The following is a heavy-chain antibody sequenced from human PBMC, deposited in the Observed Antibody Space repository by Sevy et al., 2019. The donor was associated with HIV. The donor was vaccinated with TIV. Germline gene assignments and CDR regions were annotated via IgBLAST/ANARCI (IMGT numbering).Heavy chain of an antibody. D-gene: IGHD2-15*01. Sequence: GESLKISCKGSGYSFTSYWIGWVRQMPGKGLEWMGIIYPGDSDTRYSPSFQGQVTISADKSLSTAYLQWSSLKASDTAMYYCAGQGYWSGGSCRTRAHYYCGMDVWGQGTTVTVSS. CDR3: AGQGYWSGGSCRTRAHYYCGMDV. V-gene: IGHV5-51*01. CDR2: IYPGDSDT. CDR1: GYSFTSYW. J-gene: IGHJ6*02.